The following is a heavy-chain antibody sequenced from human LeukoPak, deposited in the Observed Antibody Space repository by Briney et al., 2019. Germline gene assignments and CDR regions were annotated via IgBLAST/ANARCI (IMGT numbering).Heavy chain of an antibody. J-gene: IGHJ6*03. V-gene: IGHV3-74*01. D-gene: IGHD3-3*01. CDR3: ARGAPDTIFGVVSYYYYYMDV. CDR2: INSDGSST. Sequence: PGGSLRLSCAASGFTFSSYWMHWVRQAPGRGLVWVSRINSDGSSTSYADSVKGRFTISRDSAKNTLYLQMNSLRAEDTAVYYCARGAPDTIFGVVSYYYYYMDVWGKGTTVTVSS. CDR1: GFTFSSYW.